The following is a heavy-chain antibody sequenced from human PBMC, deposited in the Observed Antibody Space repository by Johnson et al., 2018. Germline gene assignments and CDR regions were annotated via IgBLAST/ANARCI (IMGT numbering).Heavy chain of an antibody. J-gene: IGHJ3*02. CDR1: GFTFSSYA. CDR3: AKNGGDSSGYARNAFDI. D-gene: IGHD3-22*01. CDR2: ISWNSGSI. Sequence: VQLVQSGGGVVQPGRSLRLSCAASGFTFSSYAMHWVRQAPGKGLEWVSGISWNSGSIGYADSVKGRFTISRDNAKNSLYLQMNSLRAEDTALYYWAKNGGDSSGYARNAFDIWGQGTMVTVSS. V-gene: IGHV3-9*01.